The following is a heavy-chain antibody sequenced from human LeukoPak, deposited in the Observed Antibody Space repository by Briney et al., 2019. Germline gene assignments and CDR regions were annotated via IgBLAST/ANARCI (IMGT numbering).Heavy chain of an antibody. J-gene: IGHJ4*02. CDR1: GFTFSNYN. V-gene: IGHV3-30-3*01. CDR3: AKGYVSSGSYYTSFDY. CDR2: ISYDGTNK. D-gene: IGHD3-10*01. Sequence: PGGSLRLSCAASGFTFSNYNMHWVRQAPGKGLEWVALISYDGTNKFYADSVKGRFTISRDNPKNTLYLQMNSLRAEDSAVYCCAKGYVSSGSYYTSFDYWGQGTLVTVSS.